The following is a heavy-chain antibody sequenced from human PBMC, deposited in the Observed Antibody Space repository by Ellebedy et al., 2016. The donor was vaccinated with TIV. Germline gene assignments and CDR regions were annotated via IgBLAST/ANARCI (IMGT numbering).Heavy chain of an antibody. D-gene: IGHD6-13*01. J-gene: IGHJ4*02. CDR2: ISGSGGST. CDR1: GFTFSSYA. Sequence: GESLKISCAASGFTFSSYAMSWVRQAPGKGLEWVSAISGSGGSTYYADSVKGRFTISRDNSKNTLYLQMNSLRAEDTAVYYCARGRRGSNSWYDFGYWGQGTLVTVSS. CDR3: ARGRRGSNSWYDFGY. V-gene: IGHV3-23*01.